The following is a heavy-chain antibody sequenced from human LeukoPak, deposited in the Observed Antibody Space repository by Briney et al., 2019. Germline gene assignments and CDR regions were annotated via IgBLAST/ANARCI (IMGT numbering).Heavy chain of an antibody. Sequence: PGGSLRLSCAASGFTVSNNRLSWDRQAPGMGLEWVSTIYSDGNTYYPDSVKGRFTISRDGSKNTLYLQLNSLRTEDTAIYYCVREREGSNSEHWGQGTLVTVSS. D-gene: IGHD1-26*01. CDR1: GFTVSNNR. J-gene: IGHJ1*01. CDR2: IYSDGNT. CDR3: VREREGSNSEH. V-gene: IGHV3-53*01.